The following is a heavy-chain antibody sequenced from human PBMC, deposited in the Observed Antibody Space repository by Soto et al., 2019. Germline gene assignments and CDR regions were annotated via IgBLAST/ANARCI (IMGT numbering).Heavy chain of an antibody. Sequence: PGESLKISCKGSGDSFNTYWIAWVRQMPGKGLEWMGITHPGDSETRYSPSFEGQVTISADKSISTAYLQWSSLKASDTAMYYCARQRRDVHNQVYGMDVWGQGTPATVSS. CDR3: ARQRRDVHNQVYGMDV. CDR1: GDSFNTYW. CDR2: THPGDSET. J-gene: IGHJ6*02. V-gene: IGHV5-51*01.